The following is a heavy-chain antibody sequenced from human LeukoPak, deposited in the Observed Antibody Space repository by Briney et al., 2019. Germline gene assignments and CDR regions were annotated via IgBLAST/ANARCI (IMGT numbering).Heavy chain of an antibody. D-gene: IGHD1-26*01. CDR1: GFTFSTYS. Sequence: GGSLRLSCAASGFTFSTYSMEWVRQAPGKGLEWVSYISSISSPVYYADSVKGRFTISGDNAKNSLYLQMNSLSDEDTAVYYCAGDLTGYSPYWGQGTLVTVSS. V-gene: IGHV3-48*02. CDR3: AGDLTGYSPY. CDR2: ISSISSPV. J-gene: IGHJ4*02.